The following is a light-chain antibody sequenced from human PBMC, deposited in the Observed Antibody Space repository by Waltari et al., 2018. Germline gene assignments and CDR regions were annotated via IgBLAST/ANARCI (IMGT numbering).Light chain of an antibody. V-gene: IGKV1-39*01. CDR3: QQSYNAPYT. CDR2: AAY. CDR1: QNIISY. J-gene: IGKJ2*01. Sequence: DIQMTHSPSSLSASVGDCVTITSRASQNIISYFNWYQQKPGKVPKILISAAYNLQTGVPSRFSGSGSGTDFTLTISGLQPEDFAVYSCQQSYNAPYTFGPGTNLELK.